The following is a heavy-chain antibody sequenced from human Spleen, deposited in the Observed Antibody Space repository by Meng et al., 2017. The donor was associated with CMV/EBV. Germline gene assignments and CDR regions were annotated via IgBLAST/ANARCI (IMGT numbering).Heavy chain of an antibody. CDR3: AMRGGSYRY. J-gene: IGHJ4*02. Sequence: CRTRGVSGGTIGRINWWSWVRQPPGKGLRWVGEIYHSGSTNYNPSLKSRVTISVDKSKNQFSLKLSSVTAADTAVYYCAMRGGSYRYWGQGTLVTVSS. D-gene: IGHD1-26*01. CDR1: GGTIGRINW. CDR2: IYHSGST. V-gene: IGHV4-4*02.